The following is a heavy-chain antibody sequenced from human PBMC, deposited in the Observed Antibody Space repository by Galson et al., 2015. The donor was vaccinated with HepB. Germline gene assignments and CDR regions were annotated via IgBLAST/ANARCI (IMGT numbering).Heavy chain of an antibody. CDR3: MKSSYQILIRGVRYFDF. CDR2: ISGSGDRT. CDR1: QFTFSSSG. D-gene: IGHD3-10*01. V-gene: IGHV3-23*01. Sequence: SLRLSCAASQFTFSSSGMPWVRQAPGKGLEWVSGISGSGDRTYFADSVKGRFTISRDNSKNTIYLQMNTLRAEDTAVYYCMKSSYQILIRGVRYFDFWGQGTLVSVSS. J-gene: IGHJ4*02.